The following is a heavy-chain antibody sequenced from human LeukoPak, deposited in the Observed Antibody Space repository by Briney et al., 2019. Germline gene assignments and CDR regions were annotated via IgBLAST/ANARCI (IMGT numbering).Heavy chain of an antibody. CDR2: ISSSSSYI. D-gene: IGHD3-3*01. J-gene: IGHJ4*02. CDR3: ASYQTYYDFWSGYSMFDY. CDR1: GFTFSSYS. Sequence: GGSLRLSCAASGFTFSSYSMNWVRQAPGKGLEWVSSISSSSSYIYYADSVKGRFTISRDNAKNSLYLQMNSLRAEDTAVYYCASYQTYYDFWSGYSMFDYWGQGTLVTVSS. V-gene: IGHV3-21*01.